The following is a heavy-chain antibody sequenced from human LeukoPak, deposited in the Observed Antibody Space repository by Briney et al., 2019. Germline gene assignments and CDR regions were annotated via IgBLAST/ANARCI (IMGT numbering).Heavy chain of an antibody. J-gene: IGHJ4*02. CDR1: GFTFSTHD. V-gene: IGHV3-48*04. D-gene: IGHD5-18*01. CDR3: SRLRGYSYGYGDY. CDR2: ISSRSSTI. Sequence: GGSLRLSCAASGFTFSTHDLNWVRQAPGKGLEWVSFISSRSSTIYYADSVKGRFTISRDNAKNSLYLQMNSLRAEDTAVYYCSRLRGYSYGYGDYWGQGTLVTVSS.